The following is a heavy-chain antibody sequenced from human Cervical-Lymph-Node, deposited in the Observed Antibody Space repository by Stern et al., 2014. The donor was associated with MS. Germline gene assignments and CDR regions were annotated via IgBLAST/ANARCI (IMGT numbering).Heavy chain of an antibody. V-gene: IGHV3-53*01. D-gene: IGHD1-1*01. J-gene: IGHJ4*02. Sequence: VQLEESGGGVIQPGGSLRLSCTASGFTVSRDYMPWVRQAPGKGLEWVSLITNVGSTCYTDSVKVRFTISRDDSKNTVYLHMTSLRAEDTSMYYCSRDASSPERSDWWGQGTLVTVSS. CDR2: ITNVGST. CDR1: GFTVSRDY. CDR3: SRDASSPERSDW.